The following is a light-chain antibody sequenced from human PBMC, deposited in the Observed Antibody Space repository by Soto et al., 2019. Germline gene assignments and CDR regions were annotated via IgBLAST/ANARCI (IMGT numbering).Light chain of an antibody. CDR1: QSISGW. J-gene: IGKJ5*01. CDR3: HQYSNYSIT. V-gene: IGKV1-5*01. CDR2: DAS. Sequence: DIQMTQSPSTLSASVGDRVTITCRASQSISGWLAWYQQRPGKAPNLLIYDASSLESGVPSRFSGSGSGTEFTLTISSLQPDDFATYYCHQYSNYSITFGQGTRLEIK.